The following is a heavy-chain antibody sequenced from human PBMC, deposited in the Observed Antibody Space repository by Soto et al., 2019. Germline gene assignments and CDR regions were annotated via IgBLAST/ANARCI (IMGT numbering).Heavy chain of an antibody. CDR2: ISYDGSNK. J-gene: IGHJ3*02. CDR3: ARDFVAVAGTDDAFDI. Sequence: QVQLVESGGGVVQPGRSLRLSCAASGFTFSSYAMHWVRQAPGKGLEWVAVISYDGSNKYYADSVKGRFTISRDNSKNTRYLQMNSLRAEDRAVYYCARDFVAVAGTDDAFDIWGQGTMVTVSS. CDR1: GFTFSSYA. D-gene: IGHD6-19*01. V-gene: IGHV3-30-3*01.